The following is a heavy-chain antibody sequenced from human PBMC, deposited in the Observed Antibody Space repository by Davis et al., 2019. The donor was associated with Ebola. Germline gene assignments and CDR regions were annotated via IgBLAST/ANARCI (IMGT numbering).Heavy chain of an antibody. V-gene: IGHV3-7*01. CDR2: IKQDGSEK. D-gene: IGHD6-6*01. J-gene: IGHJ4*02. CDR3: ARDGEQLVLGFDY. CDR1: GSTSSSFW. Sequence: GGSLRPSCTASGSTSSSFWMSWVRQAPGKGLEWVANIKQDGSEKYYVDSVKGRFTISRDNAKNSLYLQMNSLRAEDTAVYYCARDGEQLVLGFDYWGQGTLVTVSS.